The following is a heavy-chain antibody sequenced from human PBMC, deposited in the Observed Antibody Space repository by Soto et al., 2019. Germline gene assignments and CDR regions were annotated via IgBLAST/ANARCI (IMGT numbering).Heavy chain of an antibody. J-gene: IGHJ4*02. V-gene: IGHV4-31*01. CDR3: ASATYYYDSSGPPDY. CDR2: IYYSGST. Sequence: QVQLQESGPGLVKPSQTLSLTCTVSGGSISSGGYYWSWIRQHPGKGLEWIGYIYYSGSTYYNPSLKSPVTICVDTSKNQFSLKLRSVTAADTAVYYCASATYYYDSSGPPDYWGQGTLVTVSS. D-gene: IGHD3-22*01. CDR1: GGSISSGGYY.